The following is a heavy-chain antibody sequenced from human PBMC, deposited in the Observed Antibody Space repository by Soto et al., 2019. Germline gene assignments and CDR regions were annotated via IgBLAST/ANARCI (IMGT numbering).Heavy chain of an antibody. J-gene: IGHJ4*02. V-gene: IGHV4-34*01. D-gene: IGHD4-17*01. Sequence: PSETLSLTCAVYGGSFIGYYWSWIRQPPGKGLEWIGEINHSGSTNYNPSLKSRVTISVDTSKNQFSLKLSSVTAADTAVYYCARWVYGQDYWGQGTLVTVSS. CDR3: ARWVYGQDY. CDR2: INHSGST. CDR1: GGSFIGYY.